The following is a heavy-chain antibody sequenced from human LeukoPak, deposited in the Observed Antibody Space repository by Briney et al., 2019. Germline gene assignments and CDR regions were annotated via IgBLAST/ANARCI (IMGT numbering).Heavy chain of an antibody. V-gene: IGHV3-23*01. CDR1: GFTFSSYA. Sequence: GGSLRLSCAASGFTFSSYAMHWVRQAPGKGLEWVSAISGSGGSTYYADSVKGRFTISRDNSKNTLYLQMNSLRAEDTAVYYCEKDSFDLLWFGELFKGSYFDYWGQGTLVTVSS. J-gene: IGHJ4*02. D-gene: IGHD3-10*01. CDR3: EKDSFDLLWFGELFKGSYFDY. CDR2: ISGSGGST.